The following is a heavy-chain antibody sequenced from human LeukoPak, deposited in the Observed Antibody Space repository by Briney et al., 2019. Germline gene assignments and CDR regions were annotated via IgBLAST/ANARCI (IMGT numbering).Heavy chain of an antibody. CDR1: GGSISSYY. V-gene: IGHV4-59*01. Sequence: SETLSLTCTVSGGSISSYYWSWIRQPPGKGLEWIGSIYYSGSTNYNPSVKSRVTISVDTSKNQFSLKLSSVTAADTAVYYCARTTDYYDSLRDYYYYYMDVWGKGTTVTISS. CDR3: ARTTDYYDSLRDYYYYYMDV. D-gene: IGHD3-22*01. J-gene: IGHJ6*03. CDR2: IYYSGST.